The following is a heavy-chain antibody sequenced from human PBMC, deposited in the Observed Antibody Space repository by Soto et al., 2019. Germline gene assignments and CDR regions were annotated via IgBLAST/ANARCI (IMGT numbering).Heavy chain of an antibody. CDR1: GGSISSGGYY. V-gene: IGHV4-31*03. CDR2: IYYSGST. D-gene: IGHD3-3*01. CDR3: ARATITIFGVAHYYYYYGMDV. Sequence: QVQLQESGPGLVKPSQTLSLTCTVSGGSISSGGYYWSWIRQHPGKGLEWIGYIYYSGSTYYSPSLKSRVTISVDTSKNQFSLKLSSVTAADTAVHYCARATITIFGVAHYYYYYGMDVWGQGTTVTVSS. J-gene: IGHJ6*02.